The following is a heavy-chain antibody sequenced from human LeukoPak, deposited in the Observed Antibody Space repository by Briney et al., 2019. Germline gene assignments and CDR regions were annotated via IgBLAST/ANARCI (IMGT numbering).Heavy chain of an antibody. Sequence: GASVKVSCKASGGTFSSYAISWVRQAPGQGLEWMGRIIPIFGTANYAQKFQGRVTITTDESTSTAYMELSSLRSEDTAVYYCARDLSDFWSGFGFWGQGTLVTVSS. J-gene: IGHJ4*02. V-gene: IGHV1-69*05. D-gene: IGHD3-3*01. CDR3: ARDLSDFWSGFGF. CDR1: GGTFSSYA. CDR2: IIPIFGTA.